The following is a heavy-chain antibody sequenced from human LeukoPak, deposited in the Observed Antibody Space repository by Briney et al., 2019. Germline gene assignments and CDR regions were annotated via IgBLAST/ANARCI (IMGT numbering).Heavy chain of an antibody. J-gene: IGHJ4*02. D-gene: IGHD6-13*01. V-gene: IGHV1-3*01. CDR3: ARDQGEQQLVPNY. CDR2: INAGNGNT. Sequence: GASVKASCKASGYTFTSYAMHWVRQAPGQRLEWMGWINAGNGNTKYSQKFQGRVTITRDTSASTAYMELSSLRSEDTAVYYCARDQGEQQLVPNYWGQGTLVTVSS. CDR1: GYTFTSYA.